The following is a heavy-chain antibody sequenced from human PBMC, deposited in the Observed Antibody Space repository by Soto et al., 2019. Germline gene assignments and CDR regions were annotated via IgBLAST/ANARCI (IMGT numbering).Heavy chain of an antibody. J-gene: IGHJ4*02. CDR3: ANEYSSSSGFDY. D-gene: IGHD6-6*01. V-gene: IGHV3-30*18. CDR1: GFTFSSYG. Sequence: QVQLVESGGGVVQPGRSLRLSCAASGFTFSSYGMHWVRQAPGKGLEWVAVISYDGSNKYYADSVKGRFTISRDNSKSTLYLQMNSLRAEDTAVYYCANEYSSSSGFDYWGQGTLVTASS. CDR2: ISYDGSNK.